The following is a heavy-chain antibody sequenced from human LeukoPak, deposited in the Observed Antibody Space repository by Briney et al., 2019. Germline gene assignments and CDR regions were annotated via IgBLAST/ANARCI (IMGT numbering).Heavy chain of an antibody. J-gene: IGHJ4*02. Sequence: SETLSLTCTVSGGSISSYYWSWIRQPPGKGLEWIGYIYYSGSTNYNPSLKSRVTISVDTSKNQFSLKRSSVTAADTAVYYCARAPRGIAVAPPDYWGQGTLVTVSS. CDR1: GGSISSYY. V-gene: IGHV4-59*01. CDR3: ARAPRGIAVAPPDY. D-gene: IGHD6-19*01. CDR2: IYYSGST.